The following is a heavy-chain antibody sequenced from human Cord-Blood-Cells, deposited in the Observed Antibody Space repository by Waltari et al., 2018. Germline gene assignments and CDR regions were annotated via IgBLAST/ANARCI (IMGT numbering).Heavy chain of an antibody. CDR3: ARSIRLPTVTTYYYYYGMDV. D-gene: IGHD4-17*01. CDR2: INSDGSST. Sequence: EVQLVESGGGLVQPGGSLRLSCAASGFTFSSYWMHWVRQAPGKGLAWVSRINSDGSSTSYADSVKGRFTISRDNAKNTLYLQMNSLRAEDTAVYYCARSIRLPTVTTYYYYYGMDVWGQGTTFTVSS. J-gene: IGHJ6*02. CDR1: GFTFSSYW. V-gene: IGHV3-74*01.